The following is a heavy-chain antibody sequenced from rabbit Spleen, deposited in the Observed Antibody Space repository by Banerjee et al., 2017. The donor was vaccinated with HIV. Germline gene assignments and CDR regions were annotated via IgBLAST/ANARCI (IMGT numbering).Heavy chain of an antibody. D-gene: IGHD4-1*01. CDR3: ARYILYDYFTL. J-gene: IGHJ4*01. V-gene: IGHV1S40*01. CDR1: GFSFSSDYW. Sequence: QSLEESGVDLVKPGASLTLTCTASGFSFSSDYWICWVRQAPGKGLEWIACIATGANNTNYASWAKGRFTISKTSSTTVTLQMTSLTAADTATYFCARYILYDYFTLWGPGTLVTVS. CDR2: IATGANNT.